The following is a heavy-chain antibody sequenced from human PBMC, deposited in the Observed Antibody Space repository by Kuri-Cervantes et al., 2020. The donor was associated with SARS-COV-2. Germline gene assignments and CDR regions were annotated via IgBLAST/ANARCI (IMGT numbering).Heavy chain of an antibody. CDR1: GGTFSSYA. D-gene: IGHD3-3*01. Sequence: SVKVSCKASGGTFSSYAISWVRQAPGQGLEWMGGIIPIFGTANYAQKFQGRVTITADESTSTAYMEPSSLRSEDTAVYYCARVHSKGPLYDFWSGYYFDYWGQGTLVTVSS. CDR3: ARVHSKGPLYDFWSGYYFDY. V-gene: IGHV1-69*13. CDR2: IIPIFGTA. J-gene: IGHJ4*02.